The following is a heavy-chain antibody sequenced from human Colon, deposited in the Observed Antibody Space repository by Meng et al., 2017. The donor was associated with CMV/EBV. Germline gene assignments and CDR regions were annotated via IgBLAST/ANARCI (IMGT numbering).Heavy chain of an antibody. J-gene: IGHJ5*02. CDR3: ARVFPPIFGIVKNSFNWFDP. CDR1: GASILSSDYY. CDR2: IYYSGTT. D-gene: IGHD3-3*01. Sequence: SETLSLTCSVSGASILSSDYYWGWIRQPPGKGLEWIGNIYYSGTTPYNPSLKSRVTVSMDTSNNQFSMNLGFVTAADTAVYYCARVFPPIFGIVKNSFNWFDPWGQGILVTVSS. V-gene: IGHV4-39*07.